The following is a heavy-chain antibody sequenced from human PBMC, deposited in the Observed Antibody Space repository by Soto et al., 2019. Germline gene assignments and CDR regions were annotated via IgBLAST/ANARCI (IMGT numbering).Heavy chain of an antibody. Sequence: GSLRLSCAASGFTFSSYAMSWVRQAPGKGLEWVSAISGSGGSTYYADSVKGRFTISRDNSKNTPYLQMNSLRAEDTAVYYCAKDPVTTVGVYYFDYWGQGTLVTVSS. J-gene: IGHJ4*02. V-gene: IGHV3-23*01. CDR3: AKDPVTTVGVYYFDY. CDR2: ISGSGGST. CDR1: GFTFSSYA. D-gene: IGHD4-4*01.